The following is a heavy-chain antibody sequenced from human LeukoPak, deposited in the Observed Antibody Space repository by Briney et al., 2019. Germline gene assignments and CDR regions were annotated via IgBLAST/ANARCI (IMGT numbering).Heavy chain of an antibody. D-gene: IGHD3-10*01. V-gene: IGHV3-66*01. Sequence: GGSLRLSCAASGFTVSSNYMSWVRQAPGKGLEWVSVIYSGGSTYYADSVKGRFTISRDNSKNTLYLQMNSLRAEDTAVYYCAREGAAMVRGAIGSWFDPWGQGTLVTVSS. CDR2: IYSGGST. CDR1: GFTVSSNY. CDR3: AREGAAMVRGAIGSWFDP. J-gene: IGHJ5*02.